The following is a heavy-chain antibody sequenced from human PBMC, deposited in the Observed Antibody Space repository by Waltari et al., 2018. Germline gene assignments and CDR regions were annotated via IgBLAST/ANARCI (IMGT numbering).Heavy chain of an antibody. J-gene: IGHJ4*02. V-gene: IGHV4-39*07. CDR2: IYYSGST. CDR1: GGSISSSSYY. CDR3: ARDLRDSWPGAYDFWSGYYVGHYFDY. D-gene: IGHD3-3*01. Sequence: QLQLQESGPGLVKPSETLSLTCTVSGGSISSSSYYWGWIRQPPGKGREGIGGIYYSGSTYYNPSLKSRVTISVDTSKNQFSLKLSSVTAADTAVYYCARDLRDSWPGAYDFWSGYYVGHYFDYWGQGTLVTVSS.